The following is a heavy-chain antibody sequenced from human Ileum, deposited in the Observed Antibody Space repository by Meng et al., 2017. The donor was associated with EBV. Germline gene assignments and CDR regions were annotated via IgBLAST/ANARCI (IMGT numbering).Heavy chain of an antibody. V-gene: IGHV4-4*02. CDR1: GGSISRSDW. CDR3: ASSDYYRSDY. J-gene: IGHJ4*02. CDR2: TSHSGST. D-gene: IGHD3-22*01. Sequence: QVQLQESCPGLVKPSETLCLTCAVSGGSISRSDWWSWVRQPPGKGLEWIGETSHSGSTNYSPSLKSRVTISLDKSKNQLSLKLNSVTAADTAVYYCASSDYYRSDYWGQGTLVTVSS.